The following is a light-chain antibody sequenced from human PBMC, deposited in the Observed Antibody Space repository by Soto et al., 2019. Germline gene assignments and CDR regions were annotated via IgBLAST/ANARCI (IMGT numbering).Light chain of an antibody. V-gene: IGKV1-5*03. CDR2: KAS. CDR3: QQFDSYSST. J-gene: IGKJ2*01. CDR1: QSISNW. Sequence: DIQMTQSPSTLSASVGDRVTITCRASQSISNWLAWYQQKPGKDPKLLIYKASILESGVPSRFSGRGSETEFTLSINSLQPDDFATYYCQQFDSYSSTFGQGTRLEI.